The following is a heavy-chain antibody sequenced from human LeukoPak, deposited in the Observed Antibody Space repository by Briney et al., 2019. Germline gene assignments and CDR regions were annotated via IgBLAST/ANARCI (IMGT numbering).Heavy chain of an antibody. CDR2: IYPGDSDT. J-gene: IGHJ4*02. D-gene: IGHD6-6*01. V-gene: IGHV5-51*01. CDR3: ARGSMLAARYFDY. CDR1: GYSFTSYW. Sequence: GESLKISCQGSGYSFTSYWIGWVRQMPGKGLEFMGIIYPGDSDTRYSPSFQGQVTISADKSISTAYLQWSSLKASDTAMYYCARGSMLAARYFDYWGQGTLVTVSS.